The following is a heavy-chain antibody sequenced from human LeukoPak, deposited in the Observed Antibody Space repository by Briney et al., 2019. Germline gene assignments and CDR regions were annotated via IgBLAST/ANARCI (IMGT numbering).Heavy chain of an antibody. Sequence: GGSLRLSCAASGFTFSSYEMNWVRQAPGKGLEWVSYISSSSGSTIYYADSVKGRFTISRDNAKNSLYLQMNSLRDEDTAVYYCARDLPKDDWNDHGGGSWGHGTVVTVSS. CDR1: GFTFSSYE. CDR3: ARDLPKDDWNDHGGGS. CDR2: ISSSSGSTI. J-gene: IGHJ5*01. D-gene: IGHD1-1*01. V-gene: IGHV3-48*03.